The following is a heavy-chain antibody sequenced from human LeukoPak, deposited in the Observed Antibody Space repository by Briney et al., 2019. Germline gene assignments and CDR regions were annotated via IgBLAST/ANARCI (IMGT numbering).Heavy chain of an antibody. CDR1: GFTFSSNFA. D-gene: IGHD4-17*01. CDR2: ISSASSTI. J-gene: IGHJ4*02. V-gene: IGHV3-48*01. Sequence: GGSLRLSCAASGFTFSSNFAMNWVRQATGKGLEWVSYISSASSTIYYADSVKGRFTISRDNAKNSLYLQMNSLRADDTAVYYCARATPYGQEFDYWGQGTLVTVSS. CDR3: ARATPYGQEFDY.